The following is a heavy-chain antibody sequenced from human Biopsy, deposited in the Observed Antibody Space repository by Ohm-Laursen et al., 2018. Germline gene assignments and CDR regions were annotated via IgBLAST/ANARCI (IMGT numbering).Heavy chain of an antibody. D-gene: IGHD6-19*01. CDR1: GESFNGYY. CDR2: ISYSGST. J-gene: IGHJ3*02. V-gene: IGHV4-59*08. Sequence: PSETLSLTCTVYGESFNGYYWSWIRQAPGRGLEWVGYISYSGSTSNNPSLKSRITISVDTSKNQISLKVTSVTAADTAVYYCAKHGSGWTGDDALHIWGQGTMVTVSS. CDR3: AKHGSGWTGDDALHI.